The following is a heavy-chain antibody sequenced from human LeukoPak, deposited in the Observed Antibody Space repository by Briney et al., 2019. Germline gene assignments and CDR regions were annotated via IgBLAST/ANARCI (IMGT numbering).Heavy chain of an antibody. J-gene: IGHJ4*02. CDR2: IKQDGSEK. Sequence: PGGTLRLSCAAYGLTFSSNWMSWVREAPGTGMKRVANIKQDGSEKYYVDSVKGRFTISRDNAKNSLYLQMNSLRAEDTAVYYCAREETKEYNWNDNFPVPEKYYFDYWGQGTLVTVSS. D-gene: IGHD1-1*01. CDR3: AREETKEYNWNDNFPVPEKYYFDY. CDR1: GLTFSSNW. V-gene: IGHV3-7*01.